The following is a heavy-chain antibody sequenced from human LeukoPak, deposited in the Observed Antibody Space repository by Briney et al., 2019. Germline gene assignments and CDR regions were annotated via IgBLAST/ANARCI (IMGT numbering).Heavy chain of an antibody. Sequence: LSGGYLRLSCAASGFTFSSYAMSWVRQAPGKGLEWVSFIDTRSTTMYYTDSVKGRFTISRDNAKNSLYLQMNSLKVEDTAIYYCARDNWVDCWGQGTLVTVSS. CDR2: IDTRSTTM. V-gene: IGHV3-48*04. CDR3: ARDNWVDC. CDR1: GFTFSSYA. J-gene: IGHJ5*01.